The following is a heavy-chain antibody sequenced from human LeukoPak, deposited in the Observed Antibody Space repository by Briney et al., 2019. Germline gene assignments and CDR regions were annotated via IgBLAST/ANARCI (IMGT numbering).Heavy chain of an antibody. CDR2: ITSSSTYI. CDR3: ARDTDMVTAFDI. V-gene: IGHV3-21*01. D-gene: IGHD5-18*01. J-gene: IGHJ3*02. Sequence: GGSLRLSCAASGFTFSSYAMSWVRQAPGKGLEGVSSITSSSTYIYYADSVKGRFAISRDNDNNSLYLQMTSLRAEDTAVYYCARDTDMVTAFDIWGQGTMVTVSS. CDR1: GFTFSSYA.